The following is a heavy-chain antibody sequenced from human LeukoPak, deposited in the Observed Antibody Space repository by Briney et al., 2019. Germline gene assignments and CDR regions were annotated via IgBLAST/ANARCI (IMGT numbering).Heavy chain of an antibody. Sequence: GASVKVSCKASGYTFTGYYMHWVRQAPGQGLEWMGWINPNSGGTNYAQKFQGRVTMTRDTSISTAYMELRSLRSDDTAVYYCARDTPPDSLDYWGQGTLVTVSS. V-gene: IGHV1-2*02. CDR3: ARDTPPDSLDY. D-gene: IGHD1-14*01. CDR2: INPNSGGT. J-gene: IGHJ4*02. CDR1: GYTFTGYY.